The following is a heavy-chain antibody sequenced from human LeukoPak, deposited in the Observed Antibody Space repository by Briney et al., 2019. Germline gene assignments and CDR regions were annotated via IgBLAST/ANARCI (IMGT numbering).Heavy chain of an antibody. Sequence: ASVKVSCKVSGYTLTELSMHWVRQAPGKGLEWMGGFDPEDGETIYAQNFQGRVTMTEDTSTDAAYMELNNLTSEDTAVYYCVRFAAGPDPYYPWGQGTLVTVSS. CDR1: GYTLTELS. V-gene: IGHV1-24*01. CDR3: VRFAAGPDPYYP. D-gene: IGHD6-25*01. CDR2: FDPEDGET. J-gene: IGHJ5*02.